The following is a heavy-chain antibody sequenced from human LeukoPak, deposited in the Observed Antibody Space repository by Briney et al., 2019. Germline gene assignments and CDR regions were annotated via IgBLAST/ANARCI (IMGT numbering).Heavy chain of an antibody. J-gene: IGHJ4*02. V-gene: IGHV4-34*01. CDR2: INHSGST. CDR3: ARGISAMVAY. Sequence: SETLSLTCAVYGGSFSGYYWSWIRQPPGKGLEWIGEINHSGSTNYNPSLKSRVTISVDTSKNQFSLKLSSVTAADTAVYYCARGISAMVAYWGQGTLVTVSS. CDR1: GGSFSGYY. D-gene: IGHD5-18*01.